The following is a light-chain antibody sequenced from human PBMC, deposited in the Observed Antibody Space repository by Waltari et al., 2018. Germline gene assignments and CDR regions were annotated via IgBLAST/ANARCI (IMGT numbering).Light chain of an antibody. J-gene: IGKJ1*01. Sequence: SCRASQSVCTFLVWYQQKPGQAPRLLIQGASARATGTPDRFSGSGSGTDFSLTISRLEPEDFAVYYCQHYVRLPVTFGQGTKVEI. V-gene: IGKV3-20*01. CDR2: GAS. CDR3: QHYVRLPVT. CDR1: QSVCTF.